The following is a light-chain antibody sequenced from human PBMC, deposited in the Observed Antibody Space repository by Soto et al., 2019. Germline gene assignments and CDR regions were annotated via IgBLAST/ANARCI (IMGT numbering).Light chain of an antibody. CDR1: QSVSSN. Sequence: EIVMTQAPATLSVSPGERATLACRASQSVSSNLAWYQQKPGKDPRLLIYGAFTSATGIPARFSGSGSGTEFTLPISSPQSEDFAVYYCQQYNNCPPFTLGPGTKVDIK. CDR3: QQYNNCPPFT. V-gene: IGKV3-15*01. CDR2: GAF. J-gene: IGKJ3*01.